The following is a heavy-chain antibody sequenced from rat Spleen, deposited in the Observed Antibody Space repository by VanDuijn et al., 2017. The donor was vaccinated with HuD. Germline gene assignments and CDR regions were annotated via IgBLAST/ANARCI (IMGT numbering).Heavy chain of an antibody. Sequence: EVQLVESGGGLVQPGRSMKLSCVASGFTFSNCDMAWVRQAPKKGLEWVAYISYNGGSTYYRDSVKGRFTISRDNRKSTLYLQMDSLRSEETASYYCATSPYYWYFDFWGPGTMVTVSS. J-gene: IGHJ1*01. D-gene: IGHD1-12*01. CDR1: GFTFSNCD. CDR3: ATSPYYWYFDF. CDR2: ISYNGGST. V-gene: IGHV5S11*01.